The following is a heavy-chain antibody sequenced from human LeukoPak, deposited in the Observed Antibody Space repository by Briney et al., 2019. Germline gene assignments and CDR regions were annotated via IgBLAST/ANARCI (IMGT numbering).Heavy chain of an antibody. CDR1: GFTFSTYD. J-gene: IGHJ3*02. Sequence: PGGSLRLSCAASGFTFSTYDTHWVRQATGKGLEWVSAVATSGDTYYPGSVKDRFSISRENAKNALYLQMNSRRAGETAVYNCARASGRGSTFDIWGQGTMGTVSS. D-gene: IGHD3-10*01. CDR2: VATSGDT. CDR3: ARASGRGSTFDI. V-gene: IGHV3-13*04.